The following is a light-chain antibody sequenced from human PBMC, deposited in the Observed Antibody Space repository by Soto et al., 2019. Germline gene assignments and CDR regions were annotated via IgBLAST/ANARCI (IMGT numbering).Light chain of an antibody. J-gene: IGKJ1*01. CDR3: QQYGRSRT. CDR1: QSVSSSY. Sequence: EIGLTQSPGTLSLSPGERATLSCRASQSVSSSYLAWYQQKPGQAPRVLIYGASSRATGIPDRFSGSGSGTDFTLTISRLEPEDFAVYYCQQYGRSRTFGQGTKVEIK. V-gene: IGKV3-20*01. CDR2: GAS.